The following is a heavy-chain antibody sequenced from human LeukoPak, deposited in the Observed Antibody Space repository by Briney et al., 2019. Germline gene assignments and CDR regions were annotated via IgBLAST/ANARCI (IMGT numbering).Heavy chain of an antibody. D-gene: IGHD5-12*01. CDR3: ARVRVGYGGPADY. Sequence: GGSLRLSCAASGFTVSSNYMSWVRQAPGKGLEWVSVIYSGGSTYYADSVKGRFTISRDNSKNTLYLQMNSLRAEDTAVYYCARVRVGYGGPADYWGQGTLVTVSS. CDR1: GFTVSSNY. J-gene: IGHJ4*02. CDR2: IYSGGST. V-gene: IGHV3-66*01.